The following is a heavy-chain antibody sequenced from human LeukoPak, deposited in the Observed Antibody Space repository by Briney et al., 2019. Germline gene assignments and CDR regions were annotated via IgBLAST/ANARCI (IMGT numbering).Heavy chain of an antibody. D-gene: IGHD4-17*01. CDR1: GGSISSGDYY. J-gene: IGHJ3*02. V-gene: IGHV4-30-4*08. CDR3: ARVDDGDYGYAFDI. Sequence: SETLSLTCTVSGGSISSGDYYWSWIRPPPGKGLEWIGYIYYSGSTYYNPSLKSRVTISVDTSKNQFSLKLSSVTAADTAVYYCARVDDGDYGYAFDIWGQGTMVTVSS. CDR2: IYYSGST.